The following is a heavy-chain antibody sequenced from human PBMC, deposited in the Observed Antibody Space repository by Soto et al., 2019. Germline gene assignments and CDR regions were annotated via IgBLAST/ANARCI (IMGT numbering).Heavy chain of an antibody. CDR1: GYTFTSYY. V-gene: IGHV1-46*01. D-gene: IGHD6-19*01. CDR2: INPSGGST. CDR3: ASCRGQWKYYYYGMDV. J-gene: IGHJ6*02. Sequence: QVQLVQSGAAVKKPGASVKVSCKASGYTFTSYYMHWVRQAPGQGLEWMGIINPSGGSTSYAQKFQGRVTMTRDTSTRTVYMELSSLRSEDTAVYYCASCRGQWKYYYYGMDVWGQGTTVTVSS.